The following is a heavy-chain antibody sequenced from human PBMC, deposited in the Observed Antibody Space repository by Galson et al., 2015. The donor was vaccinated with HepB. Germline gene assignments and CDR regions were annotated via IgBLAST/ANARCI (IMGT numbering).Heavy chain of an antibody. CDR3: ARDGMDRVVTSWYNWFDP. V-gene: IGHV4-39*07. CDR2: IYYSGST. Sequence: ETLSLTCTVSGGSISSSSYYWGWIRQPPGKGLEWIGSIYYSGSTYYNPSLKSRVTISVDTSKNQFSLKLSSVTAADTAVYYCARDGMDRVVTSWYNWFDPWGQGTLVTVSS. CDR1: GGSISSSSYY. D-gene: IGHD4-23*01. J-gene: IGHJ5*02.